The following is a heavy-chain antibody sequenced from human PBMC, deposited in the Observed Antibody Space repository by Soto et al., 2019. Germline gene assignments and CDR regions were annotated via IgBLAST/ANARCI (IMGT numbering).Heavy chain of an antibody. V-gene: IGHV4-39*01. CDR1: GGSISSSSYY. J-gene: IGHJ5*02. D-gene: IGHD3-22*01. Sequence: QLQLQESGPGLVKPSETLSLTCTVSGGSISSSSYYWGWIRQPPGKGLEWIGSIYYSGSTYYNPSLKSRVTISGATSKNQFSLKLSSVTAADTAVYYCASEAGVVGTNWFDPWGQGTLVTVSS. CDR2: IYYSGST. CDR3: ASEAGVVGTNWFDP.